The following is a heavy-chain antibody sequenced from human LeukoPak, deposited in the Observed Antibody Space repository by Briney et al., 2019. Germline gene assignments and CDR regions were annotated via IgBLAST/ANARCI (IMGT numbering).Heavy chain of an antibody. D-gene: IGHD3-10*01. CDR3: ARDKKSGESSKIDY. CDR2: INRDGSTT. J-gene: IGHJ4*02. Sequence: GGSLRPSCAASGFTFSNYWVHWVRQAPGKGLVWVSRINRDGSTTKYADSVKGRFTVSRDNAKNTLNLQMNSLRAEDTAVYYCARDKKSGESSKIDYWGQGTLVTVSS. CDR1: GFTFSNYW. V-gene: IGHV3-74*03.